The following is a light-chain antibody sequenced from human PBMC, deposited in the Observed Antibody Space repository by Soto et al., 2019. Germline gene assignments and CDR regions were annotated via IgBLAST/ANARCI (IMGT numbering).Light chain of an antibody. J-gene: IGLJ1*01. V-gene: IGLV2-23*02. Sequence: QSVLTQPAPVSGSPGQSITISCTGSSSDVGTYNLVSWYQQHPGKPPKLMIYEVSKRASGVSNRFSGSKSGNTASLTISGLQAEDEANYYCCSHAGGSTYVFGIGTKVTVL. CDR1: SSDVGTYNL. CDR3: CSHAGGSTYV. CDR2: EVS.